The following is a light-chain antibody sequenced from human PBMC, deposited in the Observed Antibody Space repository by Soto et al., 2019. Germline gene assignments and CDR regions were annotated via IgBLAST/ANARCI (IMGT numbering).Light chain of an antibody. CDR3: QQYGSSST. Sequence: EIVLTQSPGTLSLSPGERATLSCRASQSIRNNYLAWYQQKPDQAPRLLIFGASARATGIPDRFSGSGSGTDFTLTISRLEPEDFAVYYCQQYGSSSTFGQGTKLEIK. V-gene: IGKV3-20*01. CDR2: GAS. CDR1: QSIRNNY. J-gene: IGKJ2*02.